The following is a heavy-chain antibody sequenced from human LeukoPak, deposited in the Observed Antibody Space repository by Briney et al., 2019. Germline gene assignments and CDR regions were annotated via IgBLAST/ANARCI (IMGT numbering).Heavy chain of an antibody. Sequence: GGSLRLSCAASGFNFNNYAMTWVRQAPGKGLEWVSGISSGGTTYYADSVKGRFTISRDKSKNTLCLQMNSLRAEDTAVYYCAKRSVAQVAGSRFDYWGQGTLVTVSS. D-gene: IGHD6-19*01. CDR1: GFNFNNYA. V-gene: IGHV3-23*01. CDR3: AKRSVAQVAGSRFDY. CDR2: ISSGGTT. J-gene: IGHJ4*02.